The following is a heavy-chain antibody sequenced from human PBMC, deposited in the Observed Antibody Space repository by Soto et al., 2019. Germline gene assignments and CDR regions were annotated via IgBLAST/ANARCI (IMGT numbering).Heavy chain of an antibody. D-gene: IGHD6-13*01. Sequence: HPGGSLRLSCAASGFTFDDYTMHWVRQAPGKGLEWVSLISWDGGSTYYAGSVKGRFTISRDNSKNSLYLQMNSLRTEDTALYYCAKDKKREAAAAATGLLGMDVWGQGTTVTVSS. CDR2: ISWDGGST. CDR1: GFTFDDYT. CDR3: AKDKKREAAAAATGLLGMDV. J-gene: IGHJ6*02. V-gene: IGHV3-43*01.